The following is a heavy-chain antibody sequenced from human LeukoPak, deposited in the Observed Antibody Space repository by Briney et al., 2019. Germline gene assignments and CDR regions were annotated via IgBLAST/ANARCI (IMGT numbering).Heavy chain of an antibody. CDR3: ARGVYSSSWYPRH. CDR2: MNPNSGNI. J-gene: IGHJ1*01. CDR1: VYTFTSYD. D-gene: IGHD6-13*01. Sequence: ASVKVSCKASVYTFTSYDINWVSRATGQGLEWMGWMNPNSGNIGYAQKFQGRVTMTRNTSISTAYMELSSLRSEDTAVYYCARGVYSSSWYPRHWGQGTLVTVSS. V-gene: IGHV1-8*01.